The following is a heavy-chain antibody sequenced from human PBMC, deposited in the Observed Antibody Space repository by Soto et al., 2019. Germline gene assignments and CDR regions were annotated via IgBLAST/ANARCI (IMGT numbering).Heavy chain of an antibody. CDR3: VIYADSGWYFNP. V-gene: IGHV4-34*01. D-gene: IGHD4-17*01. CDR2: INYSGST. CDR1: GGPFSDYY. J-gene: IGHJ2*01. Sequence: QGHLQQWGAGLLKPSETLSLTCAVYGGPFSDYYWSWVRQPPGKGLEWIAEINYSGSTRYNPSLMSRVTISSDTSKNQVSLNLSSVTAADTAVYYCVIYADSGWYFNPWGRGTLVTVSS.